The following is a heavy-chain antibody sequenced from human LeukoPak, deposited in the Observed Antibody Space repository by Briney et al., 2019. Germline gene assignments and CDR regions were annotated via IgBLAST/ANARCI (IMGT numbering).Heavy chain of an antibody. CDR3: ARDKYGSGSYYKYPNY. CDR1: GFTFDDYS. V-gene: IGHV3-9*01. D-gene: IGHD3-10*01. CDR2: ISWNSGSI. Sequence: GRSLRLSCAASGFTFDDYSMHWVRQAPGKGLEWVSGISWNSGSIAYADSVKGRFTISRDNAKNSLYLQMNSLRAEATAVYYFARDKYGSGSYYKYPNYWGQGTLVPVS. J-gene: IGHJ4*02.